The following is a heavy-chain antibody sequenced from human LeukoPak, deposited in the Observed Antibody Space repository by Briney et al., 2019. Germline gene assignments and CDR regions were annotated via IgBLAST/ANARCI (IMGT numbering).Heavy chain of an antibody. D-gene: IGHD3-22*01. CDR1: GFTFSSYA. J-gene: IGHJ4*02. Sequence: PGGSLRLSCAASGFTFSSYAMSWVRQAPGKGLEWVSAISGSGGSTYYADSVKGRFTISRDNSKNTLYLQMNSLRAEDTAVYYCARESEYYYDSSGYPAGDYWGQGTLVTVSS. CDR2: ISGSGGST. CDR3: ARESEYYYDSSGYPAGDY. V-gene: IGHV3-23*01.